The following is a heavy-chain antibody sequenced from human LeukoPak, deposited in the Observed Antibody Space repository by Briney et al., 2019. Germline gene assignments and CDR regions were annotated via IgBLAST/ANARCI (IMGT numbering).Heavy chain of an antibody. CDR2: IGGRGGST. V-gene: IGHV3-23*01. CDR1: GFTFSSYT. Sequence: GGSLRLSCVGSGFTFSSYTMTWVRQAPGKGLEWVSAIGGRGGSTYYADSVKGRFTISRDNSKNTLYLQMNSLRAEDTAVYYCAKPYSSGWYDAFDIWGQGTMVTVSS. D-gene: IGHD6-19*01. CDR3: AKPYSSGWYDAFDI. J-gene: IGHJ3*02.